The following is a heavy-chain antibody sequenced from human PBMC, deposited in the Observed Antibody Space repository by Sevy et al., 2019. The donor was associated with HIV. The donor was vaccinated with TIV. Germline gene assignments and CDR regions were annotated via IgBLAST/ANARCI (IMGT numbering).Heavy chain of an antibody. V-gene: IGHV4-61*02. Sequence: SETLSLTCTVSGGSISSGSYYWSWIRQPAGKGLEWIGRIYTSGSTNYNPSLKSRVTMSVDTSKNQFSLKLSSVTAADTAVYYCARRSGHVLRFWAGDAFDIWGQGTMVTVSS. CDR1: GGSISSGSYY. J-gene: IGHJ3*02. CDR2: IYTSGST. D-gene: IGHD3-3*01. CDR3: ARRSGHVLRFWAGDAFDI.